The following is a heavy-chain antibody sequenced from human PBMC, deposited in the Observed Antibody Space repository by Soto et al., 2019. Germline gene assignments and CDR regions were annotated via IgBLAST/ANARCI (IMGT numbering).Heavy chain of an antibody. Sequence: EVQLLESGGGLVQPGGSLRLSCAASGFTFSSYAMSWVRQAPGKGLEWVSAISGSGGSTYYADSVKGRFTISRDNSQNTLYLQMNSLRAEDTAVYYCAKDQAVTINYYYYYYGMDVWGQGTTVTVSS. CDR3: AKDQAVTINYYYYYYGMDV. V-gene: IGHV3-23*01. CDR2: ISGSGGST. CDR1: GFTFSSYA. J-gene: IGHJ6*02. D-gene: IGHD4-17*01.